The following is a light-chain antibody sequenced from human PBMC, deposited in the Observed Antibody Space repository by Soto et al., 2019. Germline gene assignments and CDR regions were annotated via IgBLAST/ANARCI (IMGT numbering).Light chain of an antibody. CDR2: WAS. CDR1: QSVLYSSNNKNY. J-gene: IGKJ2*01. V-gene: IGKV4-1*01. Sequence: DIVMTQSPDSLAVPLGERATINCKSSQSVLYSSNNKNYLAWYQQKPGQPPKLLNSWASNRESGVPDRFSGGGSGTDFPLPISSLQTEDVAVYYGQQYYGTPPYPFGQGTKLEI. CDR3: QQYYGTPPYP.